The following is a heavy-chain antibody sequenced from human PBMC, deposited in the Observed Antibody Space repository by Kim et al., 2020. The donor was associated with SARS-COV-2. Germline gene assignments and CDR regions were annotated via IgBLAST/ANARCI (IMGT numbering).Heavy chain of an antibody. D-gene: IGHD3-10*01. V-gene: IGHV1-58*01. J-gene: IGHJ4*02. CDR3: AADYPYYYGSGR. Sequence: NYAQKIQERVTITRDMSTSTAYMELSSLRSEDTAVYYCAADYPYYYGSGRWGQGTLVTVSS.